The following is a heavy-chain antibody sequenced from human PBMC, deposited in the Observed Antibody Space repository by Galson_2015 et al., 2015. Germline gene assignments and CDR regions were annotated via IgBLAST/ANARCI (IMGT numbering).Heavy chain of an antibody. V-gene: IGHV3-72*01. D-gene: IGHD3-3*01. CDR2: VRDKAKSYTT. J-gene: IGHJ4*02. CDR1: GFTFSDYY. Sequence: SLRLSCAASGFTFSDYYMDWVRQAPGMGLEWVGRVRDKAKSYTTDYAASVKGRFIISRDDSKNLLFLQMNSLKIEDTAVYYCTRSYNTDFYSPGFWGQGTLVTVSS. CDR3: TRSYNTDFYSPGF.